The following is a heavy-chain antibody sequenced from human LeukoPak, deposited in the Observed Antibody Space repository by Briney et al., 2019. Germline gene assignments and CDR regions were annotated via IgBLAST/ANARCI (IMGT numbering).Heavy chain of an antibody. CDR1: GGSFSGYY. J-gene: IGHJ6*02. D-gene: IGHD2-2*01. Sequence: PSETLSLTCAVYGGSFSGYYWSWIRQPPGKGLEWIGEINHSGSTNYNPSLKSRVTTSVDTSKNQFSLKLSSVTAADTAVYYCASGVVPAHYGMDVWGQGTTVTVSS. CDR2: INHSGST. V-gene: IGHV4-34*01. CDR3: ASGVVPAHYGMDV.